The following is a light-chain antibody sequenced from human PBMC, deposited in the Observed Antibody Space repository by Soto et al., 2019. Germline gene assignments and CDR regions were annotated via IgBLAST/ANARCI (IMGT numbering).Light chain of an antibody. CDR3: QQYNNWPRT. J-gene: IGKJ3*01. Sequence: EIVMTQSPATLSVSPGERATLSCRASEIVSNNIVWYQQKPGQAPRLVIYGASARATGIPARFSGSGSGTEFTLTISSLQSEDFALYYCQQYNNWPRTFGPGTKVDIK. CDR2: GAS. CDR1: EIVSNN. V-gene: IGKV3-15*01.